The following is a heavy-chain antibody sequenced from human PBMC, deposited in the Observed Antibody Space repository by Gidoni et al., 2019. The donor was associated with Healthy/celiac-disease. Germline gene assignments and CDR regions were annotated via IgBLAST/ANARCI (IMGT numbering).Heavy chain of an antibody. Sequence: QVHLVQSGAEVKKPGASVQVSCKASGYTFTSYDINWVRQATGQGLEWMGWMNPNSGNTGYEQKFQGRVTMTRNTSISTAYMELSSLRSEDTAVYYCARNVVVVAATLGMDVWGKGTTVTVSS. V-gene: IGHV1-8*01. CDR2: MNPNSGNT. D-gene: IGHD2-15*01. CDR3: ARNVVVVAATLGMDV. J-gene: IGHJ6*04. CDR1: GYTFTSYD.